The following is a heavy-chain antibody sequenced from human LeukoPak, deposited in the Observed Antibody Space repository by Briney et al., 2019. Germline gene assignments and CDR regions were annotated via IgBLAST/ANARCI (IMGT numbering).Heavy chain of an antibody. CDR1: GGSFSSYA. CDR2: IIPIFGTA. CDR3: ARGTPSHSSGWWYFDY. D-gene: IGHD6-19*01. V-gene: IGHV1-69*13. Sequence: GASVKVSCKASGGSFSSYAISWVLQAPGQGLEWMGGIIPIFGTANYAQKFQGRVTITADESTSTAYMELSSLRSEDTAVYYCARGTPSHSSGWWYFDYWGQGTLVTVSS. J-gene: IGHJ4*02.